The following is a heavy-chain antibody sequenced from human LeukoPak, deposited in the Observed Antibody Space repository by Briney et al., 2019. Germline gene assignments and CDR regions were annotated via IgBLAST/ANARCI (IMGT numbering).Heavy chain of an antibody. D-gene: IGHD2-2*01. V-gene: IGHV4-59*01. CDR1: AGSISNYY. J-gene: IGHJ4*02. CDR3: ARARTSELIVVPAANYYFDY. CDR2: IYYSGNT. Sequence: SSETLSLTCTVSAGSISNYYWNWIRQSPGKGLEWIGYIYYSGNTNYNPSLKSRVTISVDTSKNQFSLKLSSVTAADTAVYYCARARTSELIVVPAANYYFDYWGQGALVTVSS.